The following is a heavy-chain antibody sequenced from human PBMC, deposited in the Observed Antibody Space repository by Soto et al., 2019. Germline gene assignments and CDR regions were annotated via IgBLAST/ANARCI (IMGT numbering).Heavy chain of an antibody. CDR1: GGSISSSY. CDR2: IYYSGST. CDR3: ASGGIAVAGYSEY. Sequence: LSLTCTVSGGSISSSYWSWIRQPPGKGLEWIGYIYYSGSTNYNPSLKSRVTISVDTSKNQFSLKLSSVAAADTAVYYCASGGIAVAGYSEYWGEGNMVNVSS. V-gene: IGHV4-59*01. D-gene: IGHD6-19*01. J-gene: IGHJ4*02.